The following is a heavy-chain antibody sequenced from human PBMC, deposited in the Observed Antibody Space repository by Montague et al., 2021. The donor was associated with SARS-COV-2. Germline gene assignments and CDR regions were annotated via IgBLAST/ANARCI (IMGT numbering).Heavy chain of an antibody. J-gene: IGHJ3*01. V-gene: IGHV4-34*01. CDR3: AKEREGGRAASTLVAFDL. CDR1: GGSFSVYY. D-gene: IGHD2-15*01. Sequence: SETLSLTCAVYGGSFSVYYWSWLRQSPRNGLEWIAYINHSGTANYNPSLKSRVTISVDTSKKQFTLKLTSVTAADTAMYYCAKEREGGRAASTLVAFDLWGQGTMVTVSS. CDR2: INHSGTA.